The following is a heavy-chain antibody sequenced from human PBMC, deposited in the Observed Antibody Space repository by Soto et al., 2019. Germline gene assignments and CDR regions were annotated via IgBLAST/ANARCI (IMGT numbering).Heavy chain of an antibody. Sequence: AETLSLTCSVSGGSFTSGVYHWNWIRQSPGKGLEWIGYMYYTGTTNYNPSLRSRVSISIDTSKNQFSLKLTSVTAADTAIYYCVRDVRGHWGQGSTVIVSS. CDR3: VRDVRGH. D-gene: IGHD3-10*02. J-gene: IGHJ6*02. CDR1: GGSFTSGVYH. CDR2: MYYTGTT. V-gene: IGHV4-61*08.